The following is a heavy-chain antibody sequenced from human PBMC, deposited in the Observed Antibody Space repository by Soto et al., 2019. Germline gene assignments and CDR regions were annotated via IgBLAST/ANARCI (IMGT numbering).Heavy chain of an antibody. CDR1: GGSISSSSYY. CDR3: ARQRVTTTEFDY. V-gene: IGHV4-39*01. D-gene: IGHD4-17*01. CDR2: IYYSGST. J-gene: IGHJ4*02. Sequence: QLQLQESGPGLVKPSETLSLTCTVSGGSISSSSYYWGWIRQPPGKGLEWIGSIYYSGSTYYNPSLKSRXXIXVXXSKNQFSLKLSSVTAADTAVYYCARQRVTTTEFDYWGQGTLVTVSS.